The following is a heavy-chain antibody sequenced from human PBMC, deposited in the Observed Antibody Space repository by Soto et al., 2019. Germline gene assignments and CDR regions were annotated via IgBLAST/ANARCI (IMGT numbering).Heavy chain of an antibody. D-gene: IGHD3-10*01. CDR1: GFGCGYYE. CDR2: IRSIDLGGAT. CDR3: ARLSRVGENLPLNYYALDV. J-gene: IGHJ6*02. V-gene: IGHV3-49*03. Sequence: GWSLGLSGTASGFGCGYYEMNWFRQAPGRGLEVLSFIRSIDLGGATLSAASLEGRFSMSRDDSKSVAYLQMSSLKTEDTAVYFCARLSRVGENLPLNYYALDVWGQATAVTASS.